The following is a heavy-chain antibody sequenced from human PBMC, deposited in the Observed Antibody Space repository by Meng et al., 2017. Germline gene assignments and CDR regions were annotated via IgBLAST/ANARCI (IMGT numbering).Heavy chain of an antibody. J-gene: IGHJ4*02. V-gene: IGHV4-59*01. CDR1: GGSISSYY. Sequence: SETLSPTCTVPGGSISSYYWSWIRQPPGKGLEWIGYIFYSGSTNYNPSLKSRVTISVDTSKNQFSLKLSSVTAADTAVYYCARGGNRPFDYWGQGTLVTVSS. D-gene: IGHD1-14*01. CDR3: ARGGNRPFDY. CDR2: IFYSGST.